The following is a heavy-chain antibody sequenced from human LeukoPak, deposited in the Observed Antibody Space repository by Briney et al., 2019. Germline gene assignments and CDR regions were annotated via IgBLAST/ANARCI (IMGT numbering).Heavy chain of an antibody. V-gene: IGHV3-23*01. J-gene: IGHJ3*02. Sequence: GGSLRLSCAASGFTFSSYAMSWVRQAPGKGLEWVSAISGSGGSTYYADSVKGRFTISRDNSKNTLYLQMNSLRAEDTAVYYCARAGSDRVTMVRGVPLDIWGQGTMVTVSS. D-gene: IGHD3-10*01. CDR1: GFTFSSYA. CDR3: ARAGSDRVTMVRGVPLDI. CDR2: ISGSGGST.